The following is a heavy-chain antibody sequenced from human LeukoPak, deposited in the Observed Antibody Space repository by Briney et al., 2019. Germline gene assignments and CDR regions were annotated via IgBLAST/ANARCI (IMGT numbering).Heavy chain of an antibody. CDR1: GYTFANYY. Sequence: ASVKVSCKASGYTFANYYIHWVRQAPGQGLEWMGIINPTGDSTTYAQKFQGRVTMTRDTSTNTVYMELNSLRSDDTAVYYCARHPSPQLHHFDYWGQGTLVTVSS. CDR3: ARHPSPQLHHFDY. D-gene: IGHD2-2*01. J-gene: IGHJ4*02. CDR2: INPTGDST. V-gene: IGHV1-46*01.